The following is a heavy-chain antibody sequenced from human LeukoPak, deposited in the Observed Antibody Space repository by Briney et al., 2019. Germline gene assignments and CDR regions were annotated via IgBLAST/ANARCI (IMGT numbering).Heavy chain of an antibody. Sequence: GASVKVSCKASGYTFTGHYMHWVRQAPGQGLEWMGWINPNSGGTNYAQKFQDRVTMTRDTSISTAYMELSRLKSDDTAVYYCARVLGGAEDSSGKDFDYWGQGTLVTVSS. J-gene: IGHJ4*02. CDR3: ARVLGGAEDSSGKDFDY. CDR1: GYTFTGHY. V-gene: IGHV1-2*02. D-gene: IGHD6-19*01. CDR2: INPNSGGT.